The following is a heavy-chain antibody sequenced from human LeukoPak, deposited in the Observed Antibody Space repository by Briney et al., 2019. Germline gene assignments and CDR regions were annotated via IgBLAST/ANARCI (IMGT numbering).Heavy chain of an antibody. D-gene: IGHD3-9*01. Sequence: PGGSLRLSCASCGLTFSSYSMNWVRQAPGKGLEGISYISSGSRTIFYGDSVKGRFTVSRDNAKNSLYLQMRSLRDEDTRVFFFATEAISGHRDFDFWGQGTQVTVSS. CDR3: ATEAISGHRDFDF. CDR2: ISSGSRTI. V-gene: IGHV3-48*02. CDR1: GLTFSSYS. J-gene: IGHJ4*02.